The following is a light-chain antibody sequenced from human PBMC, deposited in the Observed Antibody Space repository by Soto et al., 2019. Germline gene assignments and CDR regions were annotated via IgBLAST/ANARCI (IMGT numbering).Light chain of an antibody. V-gene: IGKV1-5*01. CDR2: DAS. CDR3: QQYNSYPYT. Sequence: DIQMTQSPSTLSASVGGRVTITCRASQSISSWLAWYQQKPGKAPKLLIYDASSLQSGVPSRFSGSGSGTQFTLTISSLQPDDFATYYCQQYNSYPYTFGQGTKVDNK. CDR1: QSISSW. J-gene: IGKJ2*01.